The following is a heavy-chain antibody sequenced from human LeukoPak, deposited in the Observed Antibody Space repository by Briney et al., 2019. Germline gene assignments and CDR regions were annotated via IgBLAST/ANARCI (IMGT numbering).Heavy chain of an antibody. D-gene: IGHD2-2*01. CDR3: ARASCSSTSCYQIDY. J-gene: IGHJ4*02. V-gene: IGHV1-18*01. Sequence: ASVTVSCKASGYTFTSYGISWVRQAPGQGLEWMGWISAYNGNTNYAQKLQGRVTMTTDTSTSTAYMEPRSLRSDDTAVYYCARASCSSTSCYQIDYWGQGTLVTVSS. CDR2: ISAYNGNT. CDR1: GYTFTSYG.